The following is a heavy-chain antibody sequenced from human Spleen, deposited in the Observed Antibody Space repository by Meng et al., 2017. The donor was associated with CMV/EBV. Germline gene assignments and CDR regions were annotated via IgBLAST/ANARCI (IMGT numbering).Heavy chain of an antibody. CDR2: INHSGST. V-gene: IGHV4-34*01. D-gene: IGHD6-13*01. Sequence: YGGSFRCYYWSWIRQPPGKGLEWIGEINHSGSTNYNPSLKSRVTISVDTSKNQFSLKLSSVTAADTAVYYCARESIAAATTYWYFDLWGRGTLVTVSS. CDR3: ARESIAAATTYWYFDL. CDR1: GGSFRCYY. J-gene: IGHJ2*01.